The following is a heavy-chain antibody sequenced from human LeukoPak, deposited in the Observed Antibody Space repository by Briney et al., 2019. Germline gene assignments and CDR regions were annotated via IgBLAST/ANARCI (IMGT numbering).Heavy chain of an antibody. CDR1: GFTVSRHW. Sequence: PGGSLRLSCAASGFTVSRHWMHWVRQAPGKGLVWISRINSDGRVTDYADSVKGRFTISRDNSKNTLYLQMNSLRAEDTAVYYCARVLYDSSGYSHWGQGTLVTVSS. CDR2: INSDGRVT. V-gene: IGHV3-74*01. D-gene: IGHD3-22*01. J-gene: IGHJ4*02. CDR3: ARVLYDSSGYSH.